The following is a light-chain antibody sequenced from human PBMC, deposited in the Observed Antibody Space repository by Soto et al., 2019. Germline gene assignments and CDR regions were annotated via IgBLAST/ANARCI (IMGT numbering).Light chain of an antibody. CDR3: CSYGGSSTFPYV. CDR2: EVT. CDR1: SSDVGTYNL. Sequence: QSVLAQPASVSGSPEQSITISCTGTSSDVGTYNLVSWYQHHPGKAPKLIIFEVTERPSGVSNRFSGSKFGNTASLTISGLLPEDDADYYCCSYGGSSTFPYVFGTGTKVTVL. V-gene: IGLV2-23*02. J-gene: IGLJ1*01.